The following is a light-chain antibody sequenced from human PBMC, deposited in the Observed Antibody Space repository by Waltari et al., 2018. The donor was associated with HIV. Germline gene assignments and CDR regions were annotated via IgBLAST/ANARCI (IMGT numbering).Light chain of an antibody. CDR1: QSVSSN. CDR3: QQYSDWPPLT. J-gene: IGKJ4*01. V-gene: IGKV3-15*01. CDR2: GAS. Sequence: EIVMTQSPATLSMSPGERATLSCRASQSVSSNLAWYQQKPGQPPRLLIYGASTRSTGIPARFSGSGSGTEFTLTISSLQSEDFAVYYCQQYSDWPPLTFGGGTKVEIK.